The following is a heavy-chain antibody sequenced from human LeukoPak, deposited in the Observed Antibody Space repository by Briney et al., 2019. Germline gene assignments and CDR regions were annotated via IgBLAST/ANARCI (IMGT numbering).Heavy chain of an antibody. CDR1: GCTFSSYW. Sequence: PGGSLRLSCAVSGCTFSSYWMSWVRQAPGKGLEWVANIKQDGSEKYYVDSVKGRFTISRDNAKNSLYLQMNSLRAEDTAVYYCAREGIAAAQITWGQGTLVTVSS. J-gene: IGHJ4*02. D-gene: IGHD6-13*01. CDR3: AREGIAAAQIT. V-gene: IGHV3-7*01. CDR2: IKQDGSEK.